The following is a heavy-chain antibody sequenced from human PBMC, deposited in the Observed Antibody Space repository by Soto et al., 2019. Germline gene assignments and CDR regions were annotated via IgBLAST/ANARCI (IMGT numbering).Heavy chain of an antibody. D-gene: IGHD3-22*01. CDR1: GGTFSSYA. Sequence: QVQLVQSGAEVKKPGSSVKVSCKASGGTFSSYAISWVRQAPGQGLEWMGGIIPIFGTANYAQKFQGRVTITEEESTSTAYMELSSVRSEDTAVYYCASGIEGYYDSRDGGGAFDIWGQGTMVTVSS. CDR3: ASGIEGYYDSRDGGGAFDI. CDR2: IIPIFGTA. V-gene: IGHV1-69*12. J-gene: IGHJ3*02.